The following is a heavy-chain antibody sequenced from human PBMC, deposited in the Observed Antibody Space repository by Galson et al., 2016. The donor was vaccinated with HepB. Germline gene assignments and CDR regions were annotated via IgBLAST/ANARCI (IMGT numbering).Heavy chain of an antibody. CDR2: IWNDGSNK. CDR3: ARDHLWAFDY. Sequence: SLRLSCAASGITFSNYGMHWVRQAPGKGLEWVALIWNDGSNKYYADSVKGRFTISRDNSKDTLYLQMSSLRAEDTALYYCARDHLWAFDYWGQGTLVTVSS. V-gene: IGHV3-33*01. CDR1: GITFSNYG. D-gene: IGHD7-27*01. J-gene: IGHJ4*02.